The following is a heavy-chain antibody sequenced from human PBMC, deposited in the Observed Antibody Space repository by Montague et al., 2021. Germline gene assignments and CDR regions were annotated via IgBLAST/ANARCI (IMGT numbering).Heavy chain of an antibody. V-gene: IGHV4-39*01. CDR2: IYYSGST. D-gene: IGHD2-15*01. Sequence: SETLSLTCTVSGGSNSSSSYYWGWIRQPPGKGLEWIGSIYYSGSTYYNPSLKSRVTISVDTSKNQYSLKLSSVTAADTAVYYCASLTLRPFEPWGQGTLVTVSS. CDR1: GGSNSSSSYY. CDR3: ASLTLRPFEP. J-gene: IGHJ5*02.